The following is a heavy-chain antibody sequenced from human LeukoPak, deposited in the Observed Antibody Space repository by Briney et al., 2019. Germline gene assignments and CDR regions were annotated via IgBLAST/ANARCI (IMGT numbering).Heavy chain of an antibody. D-gene: IGHD6-6*01. V-gene: IGHV3-7*03. CDR2: INSDGSEG. J-gene: IGHJ3*01. Sequence: GGSLRPSFAVSGFTFSGFWMSWSPQAPGKGLEWVASINSDGSEGYYADVVKGRFTISRDNAKNSLYLQINSLRAEDTAVYYCARSSYSSSSSVWGQGTMVTVSS. CDR1: GFTFSGFW. CDR3: ARSSYSSSSSV.